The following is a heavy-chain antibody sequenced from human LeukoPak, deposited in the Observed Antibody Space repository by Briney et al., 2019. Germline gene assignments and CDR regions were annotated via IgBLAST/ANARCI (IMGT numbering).Heavy chain of an antibody. CDR1: GFTFSSYA. V-gene: IGHV3-30-3*01. Sequence: GRSLRLSFAASGFTFSSYAMHWVRQAPGKGLEWVAVISYDGSNKYYADSVKGRFTISRDNSKNTLYLQMNSLRAEDTAVYYCARISSSWYYYYYMDVWGKGTTVTVSS. D-gene: IGHD6-13*01. J-gene: IGHJ6*03. CDR2: ISYDGSNK. CDR3: ARISSSWYYYYYMDV.